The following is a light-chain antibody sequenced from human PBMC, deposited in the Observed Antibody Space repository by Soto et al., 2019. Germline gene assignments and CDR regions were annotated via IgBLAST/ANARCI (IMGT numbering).Light chain of an antibody. J-gene: IGLJ1*01. Sequence: QSALTQPASVSGSPGQSITISCTGTSSDVGGYNYVSWYQQHPGKAPKLMIYDVSNRPSGVSNRFSGSRSGNTASLTISGLQAEDEADYCSSYSRSSTLLYVFGPGTKVTVL. V-gene: IGLV2-14*03. CDR1: SSDVGGYNY. CDR2: DVS. CDR3: SSYSRSSTLLYV.